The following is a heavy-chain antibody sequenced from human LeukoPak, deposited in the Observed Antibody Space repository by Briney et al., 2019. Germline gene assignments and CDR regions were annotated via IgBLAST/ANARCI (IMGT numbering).Heavy chain of an antibody. J-gene: IGHJ4*02. Sequence: ASVKVSCKASGYIFTNYYIHWVRQAPGQGLEWMGIINPSGGSTSYAQKFQGRVTMTEDTSTDTAYMELSSLRSEDTAVYYCATGPYYYDSRAGGYFDYWGQGTLVTVSS. CDR3: ATGPYYYDSRAGGYFDY. CDR1: GYIFTNYY. D-gene: IGHD3-22*01. V-gene: IGHV1-46*01. CDR2: INPSGGST.